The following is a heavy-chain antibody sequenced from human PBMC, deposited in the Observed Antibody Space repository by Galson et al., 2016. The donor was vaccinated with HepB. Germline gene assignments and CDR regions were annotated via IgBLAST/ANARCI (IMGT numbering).Heavy chain of an antibody. V-gene: IGHV3-74*01. CDR2: INSDGSTT. Sequence: SLRLSCAAPGFTFSSYMMHWVRQAPGKGLVWVTRINSDGSTTIYADSVKGRFTISRDNAKNTVYLQMNSLRAEDTAVYYCARLGRYTGWYSVYWGQGTLVTVSS. CDR3: ARLGRYTGWYSVY. CDR1: GFTFSSYM. D-gene: IGHD3-16*02. J-gene: IGHJ4*02.